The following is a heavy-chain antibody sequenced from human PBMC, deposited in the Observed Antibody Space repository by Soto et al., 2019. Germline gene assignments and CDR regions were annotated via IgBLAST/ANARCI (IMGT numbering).Heavy chain of an antibody. CDR1: GGTFSSYA. CDR2: IIPIFGTA. Sequence: SVKVSCKASGGTFSSYAISWVRQAPGQGLEWMGGIIPIFGTANYAQKFQGRVTITADKSTSTAYMELSSLRSEDTAVYYCARAVQITMVRGPTSWFDPWGQGTLGTVSS. CDR3: ARAVQITMVRGPTSWFDP. V-gene: IGHV1-69*06. D-gene: IGHD3-10*01. J-gene: IGHJ5*02.